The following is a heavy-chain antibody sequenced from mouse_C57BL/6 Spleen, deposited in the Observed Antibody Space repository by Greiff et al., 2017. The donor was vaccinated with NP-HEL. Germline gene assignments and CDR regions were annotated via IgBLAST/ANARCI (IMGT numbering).Heavy chain of an antibody. V-gene: IGHV1-18*01. Sequence: EVQLQESGPELVKPGASVKIPCKASGYTFTDYNMDWVKQSHGKSLEWIGDINPNNGGTIYNQKFKGKATLTVDKSSSTAYMELRSLTSEDTAVYYCARRAVLYYYAMDYWGQGTSVTVSS. CDR3: ARRAVLYYYAMDY. CDR2: INPNNGGT. CDR1: GYTFTDYN. J-gene: IGHJ4*01. D-gene: IGHD3-3*01.